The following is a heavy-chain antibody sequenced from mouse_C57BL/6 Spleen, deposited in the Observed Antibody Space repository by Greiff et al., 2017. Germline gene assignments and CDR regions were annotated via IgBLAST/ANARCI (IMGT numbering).Heavy chain of an antibody. V-gene: IGHV1-78*01. D-gene: IGHD2-1*01. CDR3: ARVGYGNCFDY. Sequence: QVQLQQSDAELVKPGASVKISCKASGYTFTDYSIHWMKQRPEQGLEWIGKIYPRDGSTKYNEKFKGKATVTADKSSSTAYMQLNSLTSEDSAVYFCARVGYGNCFDYWGQGTTLTVSS. CDR1: GYTFTDYS. J-gene: IGHJ2*01. CDR2: IYPRDGST.